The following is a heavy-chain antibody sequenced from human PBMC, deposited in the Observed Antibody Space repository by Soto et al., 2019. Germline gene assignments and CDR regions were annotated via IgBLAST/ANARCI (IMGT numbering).Heavy chain of an antibody. V-gene: IGHV1-3*01. D-gene: IGHD2-2*01. CDR1: GYTFTSYA. CDR2: INAGNGNT. Sequence: ASVKVSCNASGYTFTSYAMHWVRQAPGQRLEWMGWINAGNGNTKYSQKFQGRVTITRDTSASTAYMELSSLRSEDTAVYYCARDEVVPAAIGYYYYGMDVWGQGTTVTVSS. J-gene: IGHJ6*02. CDR3: ARDEVVPAAIGYYYYGMDV.